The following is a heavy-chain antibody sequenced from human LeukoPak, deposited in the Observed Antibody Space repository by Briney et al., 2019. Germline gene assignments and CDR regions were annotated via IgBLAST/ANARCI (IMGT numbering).Heavy chain of an antibody. CDR1: GFTFSTYS. V-gene: IGHV3-21*01. D-gene: IGHD5-18*01. CDR3: AKEASRGYSFPYTPIEKPYYLDY. Sequence: GGSLRLSCAASGFTFSTYSMNWVRQAPGKGLEWVSSISSSSDYIYYADSVKGRFTISRDNSKNTLFLQMNSLRAEDTAVYYCAKEASRGYSFPYTPIEKPYYLDYWGQGTLVTVSS. J-gene: IGHJ4*02. CDR2: ISSSSDYI.